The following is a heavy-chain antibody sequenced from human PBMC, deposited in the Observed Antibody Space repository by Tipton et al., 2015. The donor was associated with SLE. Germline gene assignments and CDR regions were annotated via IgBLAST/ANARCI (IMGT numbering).Heavy chain of an antibody. CDR2: FYHSGNT. J-gene: IGHJ3*01. V-gene: IGHV4-38-2*02. CDR3: GRARVGMGYVFDV. D-gene: IGHD5-24*01. Sequence: TLSLTCIVPRYSISSGYYWGWMRQAPGKELEWIGSFYHSGNTYYNPSLTSRVTISADTSKNQFSLRLTSVTAADTALYYCGRARVGMGYVFDVWGQGTMVTVSS. CDR1: RYSISSGYY.